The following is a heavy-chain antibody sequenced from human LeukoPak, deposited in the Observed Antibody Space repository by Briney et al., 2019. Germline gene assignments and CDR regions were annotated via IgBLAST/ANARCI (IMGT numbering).Heavy chain of an antibody. Sequence: PGGSLKLSCAASGFSFSGFGIHWVRQASGKGLEWVGRISDKPNNYATVYSESVKGRFTLFRDDSKNTAYLQMNSLITEDTAVCYCMRLGVGDDNHAFDIWGQGTMVTVSS. CDR2: ISDKPNNYAT. D-gene: IGHD1-26*01. J-gene: IGHJ3*02. CDR3: MRLGVGDDNHAFDI. CDR1: GFSFSGFG. V-gene: IGHV3-73*01.